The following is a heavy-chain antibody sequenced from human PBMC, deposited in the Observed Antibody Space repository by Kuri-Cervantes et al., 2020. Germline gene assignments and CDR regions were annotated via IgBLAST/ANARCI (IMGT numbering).Heavy chain of an antibody. CDR3: VKMKHCNGDCSYYMDV. Sequence: SCKGSGYAFSTKWIGWVRQLPGKGLEWVSGISWDGGSTGYGDSAKGRFLISRDNAKNSLYLQMNSLRVEDTAVYFCVKMKHCNGDCSYYMDVWGKGTTVTVSS. CDR1: GYAFSTKW. D-gene: IGHD2-15*01. V-gene: IGHV3-20*04. J-gene: IGHJ6*03. CDR2: ISWDGGST.